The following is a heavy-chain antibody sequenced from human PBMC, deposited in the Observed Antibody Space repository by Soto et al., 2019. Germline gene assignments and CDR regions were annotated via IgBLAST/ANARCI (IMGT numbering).Heavy chain of an antibody. D-gene: IGHD6-13*01. V-gene: IGHV3-53*01. Sequence: HPGGSLRLSCAASGFTVSSNYMSWVRQAPGKGLEWVSVIYSGGSTYYADSVKGRFTISRDNSKNTLYLQMNSLRAEDTAVYYCARAWVSSWSFDYWGQGTLVTVSS. CDR3: ARAWVSSWSFDY. CDR2: IYSGGST. CDR1: GFTVSSNY. J-gene: IGHJ4*02.